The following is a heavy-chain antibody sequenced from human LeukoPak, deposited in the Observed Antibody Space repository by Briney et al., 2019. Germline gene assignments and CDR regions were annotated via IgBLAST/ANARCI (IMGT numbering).Heavy chain of an antibody. D-gene: IGHD1-1*01. V-gene: IGHV4-38-2*01. CDR3: ARGWNWNRPYYFDY. J-gene: IGHJ4*02. Sequence: PSETLSLTCAVSGFSISSGYYWDWIRQPPGKGLEWIGSIYHSGSTYYSPSLKSRVTISVDTSKNQFSLKLSSVTAADTAVYYCARGWNWNRPYYFDYWGQGTLVTVSS. CDR1: GFSISSGYY. CDR2: IYHSGST.